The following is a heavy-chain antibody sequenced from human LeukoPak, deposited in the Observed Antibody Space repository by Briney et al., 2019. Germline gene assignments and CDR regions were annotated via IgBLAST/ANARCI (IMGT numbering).Heavy chain of an antibody. D-gene: IGHD3-16*02. V-gene: IGHV3-30*04. CDR3: AIGDGLGELSSSFEY. CDR2: MSYDGSIK. CDR1: GFTFSNYA. J-gene: IGHJ4*02. Sequence: GGSLRLSCAASGFTFSNYAMHWVRKAPGKGLEWVAVMSYDGSIKYYADSVKGRFTISRDNSKNTLYLQMNSLRTEDTAVYYCAIGDGLGELSSSFEYWGQGTLVTVSS.